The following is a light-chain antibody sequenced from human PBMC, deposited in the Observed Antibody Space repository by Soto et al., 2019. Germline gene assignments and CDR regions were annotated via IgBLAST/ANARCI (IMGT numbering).Light chain of an antibody. CDR3: QEYDSFSAT. CDR1: QSISAY. CDR2: DAS. V-gene: IGKV1-5*01. Sequence: DIQMTQSPSTLSASVGDRVSITCRASQSISAYLAWYQQKPGKVPKLLIYDASSLESGVPSRFSGSGSGTEFTLTISSLQPDDFATYYCQEYDSFSATFGQGTRLEIK. J-gene: IGKJ2*01.